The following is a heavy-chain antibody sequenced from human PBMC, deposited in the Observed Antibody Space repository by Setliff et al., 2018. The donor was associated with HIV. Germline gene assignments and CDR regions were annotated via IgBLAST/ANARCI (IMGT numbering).Heavy chain of an antibody. CDR2: INPNSGGT. V-gene: IGHV1-2*02. J-gene: IGHJ3*02. CDR3: ARDRYYDSSGYYWFDAFDI. D-gene: IGHD3-22*01. Sequence: RASVKVSCKASGYTFTGYYMHWVRQAPGQGLEWMGWINPNSGGTNYAQKFQGRVTMTRDTSISTAYMELSRLRSDDTAVYYCARDRYYDSSGYYWFDAFDIWGQGTMVTVSS. CDR1: GYTFTGYY.